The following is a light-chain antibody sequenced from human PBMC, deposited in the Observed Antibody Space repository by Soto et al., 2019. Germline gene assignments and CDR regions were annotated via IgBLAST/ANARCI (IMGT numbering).Light chain of an antibody. CDR3: GTWHSDSYV. CDR1: SSNIGSND. V-gene: IGLV1-51*01. Sequence: QSVLTQPPSVSAAPGQKVTIPCSGGSSNIGSNDVCWYQQVPGTAPKVLIYDNNKRPSGIPDRFSGSKSGTSATLGISGLQTGDEADYYCGTWHSDSYVFGSGT. CDR2: DNN. J-gene: IGLJ1*01.